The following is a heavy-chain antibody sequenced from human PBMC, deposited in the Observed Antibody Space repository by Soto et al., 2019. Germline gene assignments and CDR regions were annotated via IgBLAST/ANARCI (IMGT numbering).Heavy chain of an antibody. Sequence: QVQLVQSGAEVKKPGSSVKVSCKASGGTFSAYAISWVRQAPGQGLEWMGWIIPMFGTPNYAQKFQGRVRSTAEESTSTAYVELSSLRSDDAAIYYCARDPYCRGGSGYPDGNSFDAWGQGTLVTVSS. CDR2: IIPMFGTP. CDR1: GGTFSAYA. V-gene: IGHV1-69*12. CDR3: ARDPYCRGGSGYPDGNSFDA. J-gene: IGHJ5*02. D-gene: IGHD2-15*01.